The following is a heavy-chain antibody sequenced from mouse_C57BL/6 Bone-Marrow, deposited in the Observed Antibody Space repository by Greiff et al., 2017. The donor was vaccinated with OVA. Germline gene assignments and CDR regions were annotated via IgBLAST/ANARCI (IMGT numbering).Heavy chain of an antibody. CDR1: GFTFSSYA. V-gene: IGHV5-9-1*02. CDR2: ISSGGDYI. D-gene: IGHD1-1*01. CDR3: TREGPYYYGSSYNAY. J-gene: IGHJ3*01. Sequence: EVKLVESGEGLVKPGGSLKLSCAASGFTFSSYAMSWVRQTPEKRLEWVAYISSGGDYIYYADTVKGRSTISRDNARNTLYLQMSSLKSEDTAMYYCTREGPYYYGSSYNAYWGQGTLVTVSA.